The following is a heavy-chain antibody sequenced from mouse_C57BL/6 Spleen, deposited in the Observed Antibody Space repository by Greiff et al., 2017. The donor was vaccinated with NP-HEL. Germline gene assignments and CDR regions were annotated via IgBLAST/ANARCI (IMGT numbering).Heavy chain of an antibody. D-gene: IGHD1-2*01. Sequence: EVQLQQSGPGLVKPSQSLSLTCSVTGYSITSGYYWNWIRQFPGNKLEWMGYISYDGSNNYNPSLKNRISITRDTSKNQFFLKLNSVTTEDTATYYCARVHYGSFAYWGQGTLVTVSA. J-gene: IGHJ3*01. CDR1: GYSITSGYY. CDR2: ISYDGSN. CDR3: ARVHYGSFAY. V-gene: IGHV3-6*01.